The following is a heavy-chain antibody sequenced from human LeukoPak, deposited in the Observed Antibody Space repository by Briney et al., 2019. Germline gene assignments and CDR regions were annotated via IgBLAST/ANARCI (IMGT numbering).Heavy chain of an antibody. J-gene: IGHJ4*02. CDR2: MNPNSGST. V-gene: IGHV1-8*01. D-gene: IGHD3-16*01. Sequence: GASVKLSCKASGYTFTSYDISWVRQATGQGLEWMGWMNPNSGSTGYAQKFQGRVTMTRNTSISTAYMELSSLRSEDTAVYYCARGYYDYVWGSCHYYFDYWGQGTLVTVSS. CDR1: GYTFTSYD. CDR3: ARGYYDYVWGSCHYYFDY.